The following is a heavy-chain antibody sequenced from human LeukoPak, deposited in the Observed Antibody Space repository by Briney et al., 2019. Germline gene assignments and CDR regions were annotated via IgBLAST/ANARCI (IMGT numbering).Heavy chain of an antibody. CDR2: MNPNSGNT. CDR1: GYTFTSYD. V-gene: IGHV1-8*01. D-gene: IGHD5-24*01. Sequence: ASVKVSCKASGYTFTSYDINWVRQATGQGLEWMGWMNPNSGNTGYAQKFQGRVTMTRNTSISTAYMELSSLRSEDTAVYYCARDSKEMATIKMYYFDYWGQGTLVTVSS. CDR3: ARDSKEMATIKMYYFDY. J-gene: IGHJ4*02.